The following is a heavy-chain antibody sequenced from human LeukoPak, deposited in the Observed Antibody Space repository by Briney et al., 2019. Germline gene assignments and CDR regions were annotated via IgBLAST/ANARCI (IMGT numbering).Heavy chain of an antibody. D-gene: IGHD6-6*01. V-gene: IGHV1-8*01. Sequence: ASVKVSCKASGYTFTSYDINCVRHATGQGREWMGWMNPNSGNTGYAQKFQGRVTMTRNTSISTAYMELSSLRSEDTAVYYCAREVSSYYYMDVWGKGTTVTVSS. CDR1: GYTFTSYD. CDR2: MNPNSGNT. J-gene: IGHJ6*03. CDR3: AREVSSYYYMDV.